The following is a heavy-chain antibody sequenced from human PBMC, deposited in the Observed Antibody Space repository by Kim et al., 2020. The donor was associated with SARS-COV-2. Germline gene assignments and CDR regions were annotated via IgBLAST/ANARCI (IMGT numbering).Heavy chain of an antibody. CDR3: ARRRYGGNDRFDY. CDR1: GGSFSGYY. D-gene: IGHD4-17*01. CDR2: INHSGST. Sequence: SETLSLTCAVYGGSFSGYYWSWIRQPPGKGLEWIGEINHSGSTNYNPSLKSRVTISVDTSKNQFSLKLSSVTAADTAVYYCARRRYGGNDRFDYWGQGTL. J-gene: IGHJ4*02. V-gene: IGHV4-34*01.